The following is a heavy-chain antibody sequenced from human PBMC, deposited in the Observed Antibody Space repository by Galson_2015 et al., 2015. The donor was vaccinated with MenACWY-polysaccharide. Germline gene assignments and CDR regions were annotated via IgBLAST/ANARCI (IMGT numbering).Heavy chain of an antibody. J-gene: IGHJ4*02. CDR3: ARVEALWFGELPLFDY. CDR1: GFTFSSYW. D-gene: IGHD3-10*01. CDR2: IKQDGSEK. Sequence: SLRLSCAASGFTFSSYWMSWVRQAPGKGLEWVANIKQDGSEKYYVDSVKGRFTISRDNAKNSLYLQMNSLRAEDTAVYYCARVEALWFGELPLFDYWGQGTLVTVSS. V-gene: IGHV3-7*01.